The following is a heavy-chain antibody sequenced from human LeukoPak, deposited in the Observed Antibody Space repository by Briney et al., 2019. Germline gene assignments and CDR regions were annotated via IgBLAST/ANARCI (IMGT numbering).Heavy chain of an antibody. Sequence: SQTLSLTCTVSGGSISSGNYYWSWIRQPAGKGLEWIGRIYTSGSTNYNPSLKSRVTISVDTSKNQFSLKLSSVTAADTAVYYCARDSRSYGDDAFNIWGQGTMVTVSS. CDR2: IYTSGST. D-gene: IGHD5-18*01. CDR3: ARDSRSYGDDAFNI. J-gene: IGHJ3*02. V-gene: IGHV4-61*02. CDR1: GGSISSGNYY.